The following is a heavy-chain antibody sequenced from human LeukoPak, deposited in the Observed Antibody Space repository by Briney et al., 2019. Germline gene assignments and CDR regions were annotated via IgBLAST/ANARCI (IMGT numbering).Heavy chain of an antibody. CDR3: AKDRSSYSSGWYFFDY. D-gene: IGHD6-19*01. CDR1: GFTFSSYG. Sequence: GGSLRLSCAASGFTFSSYGMHWVRQAPGKGLEWVAFIRYDGSNKYYADSVKGRFTISRDNSKNTLYLQMNSLRAEDTAVYYCAKDRSSYSSGWYFFDYWGQGSLVTVSS. V-gene: IGHV3-30*02. CDR2: IRYDGSNK. J-gene: IGHJ4*02.